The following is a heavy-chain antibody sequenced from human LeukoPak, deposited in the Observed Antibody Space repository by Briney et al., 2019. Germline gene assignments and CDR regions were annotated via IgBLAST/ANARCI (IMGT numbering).Heavy chain of an antibody. V-gene: IGHV3-74*01. D-gene: IGHD3-10*01. CDR3: ARGHLWFGELLTW. CDR1: GFTFSSYW. Sequence: GGSLRLSCAASGFTFSSYWMHWVRQAPGKGLVWVSRINSDGSSTSYADSVKGRFTISRDNAKNTLYLQMNSLRAEDTAVYYCARGHLWFGELLTWWGQGTLVTVSS. CDR2: INSDGSST. J-gene: IGHJ4*02.